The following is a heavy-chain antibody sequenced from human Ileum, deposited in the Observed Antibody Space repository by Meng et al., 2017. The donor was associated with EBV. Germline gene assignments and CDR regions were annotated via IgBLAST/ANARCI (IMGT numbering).Heavy chain of an antibody. CDR3: ARLGSGWAADY. CDR1: GFTFSKYG. J-gene: IGHJ4*02. Sequence: QGGVVVWGGGVGHPGTSLRLSCVSSGFTFSKYGMYWVRQAPGKGLEWVSVIWYDGSNKYYGDSVKGRFTVSRDNSKNTVSLQMNSLRVEDTAVYYCARLGSGWAADYWGQGTPVTVSS. CDR2: IWYDGSNK. D-gene: IGHD6-19*01. V-gene: IGHV3-33*07.